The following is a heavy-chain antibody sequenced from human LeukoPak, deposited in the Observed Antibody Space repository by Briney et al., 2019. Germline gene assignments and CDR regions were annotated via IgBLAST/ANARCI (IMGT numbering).Heavy chain of an antibody. CDR2: IKQDGSEK. J-gene: IGHJ4*02. D-gene: IGHD1-1*01. Sequence: GGSLRLSCAASGLTFSSYWMSWVRQAPGKGLEWVANIKQDGSEKYYVDSVKGRFTISRDNAKNSLYLQMNSLRAEDTAVYYCAREYDSYFDYWGQGTLVTVSS. CDR1: GLTFSSYW. V-gene: IGHV3-7*03. CDR3: AREYDSYFDY.